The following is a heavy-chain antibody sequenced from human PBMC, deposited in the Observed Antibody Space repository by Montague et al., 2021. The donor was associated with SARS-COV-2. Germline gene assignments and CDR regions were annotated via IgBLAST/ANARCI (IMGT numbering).Heavy chain of an antibody. CDR3: GRGRKVVPWFRYYDMDV. Sequence: SETLSLTCAVYDGSFSGYYWNWIRQPPGKGLEWIGEISHGGTTKXNPSLKSRATISLDKSKSQFSLKLTSVTAADTAIYYCGRGRKVVPWFRYYDMDVWGQGTTVTVSS. CDR2: ISHGGTT. V-gene: IGHV4-34*01. CDR1: DGSFSGYY. J-gene: IGHJ6*02. D-gene: IGHD1-14*01.